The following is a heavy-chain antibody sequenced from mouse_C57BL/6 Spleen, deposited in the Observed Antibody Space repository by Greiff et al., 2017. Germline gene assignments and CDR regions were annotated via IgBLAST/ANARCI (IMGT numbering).Heavy chain of an antibody. D-gene: IGHD1-1*01. CDR3: ALITTVVDYFDY. CDR1: GYSFTDYN. V-gene: IGHV1-39*01. CDR2: INPNYGTT. J-gene: IGHJ2*01. Sequence: EVQLQESGPELVKPGASVKISCKASGYSFTDYNMNWVKQSNGKSLEWIGVINPNYGTTSYNQKFKGKATLTVDQSSSTADMQLNSLTSEDSAVYYCALITTVVDYFDYWGQGTTLTVSS.